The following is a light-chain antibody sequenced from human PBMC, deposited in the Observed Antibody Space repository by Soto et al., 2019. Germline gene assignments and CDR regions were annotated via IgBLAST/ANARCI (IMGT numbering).Light chain of an antibody. CDR2: GAS. CDR1: QSVSSN. J-gene: IGKJ2*01. Sequence: EIVMTQSPATLSVSPGERATLSCRASQSVSSNLGWYQQKPGQAPRLLIYGASTRATGVPARFSGSGSGTEFTLTISSLQSEDFAVYYCQQYNDWPPRYTFGQGTKV. V-gene: IGKV3-15*01. CDR3: QQYNDWPPRYT.